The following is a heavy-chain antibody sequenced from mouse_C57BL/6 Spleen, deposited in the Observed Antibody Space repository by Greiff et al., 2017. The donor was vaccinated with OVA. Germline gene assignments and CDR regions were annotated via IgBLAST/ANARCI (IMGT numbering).Heavy chain of an antibody. CDR1: GFTFSSYA. V-gene: IGHV5-4*01. CDR3: ARDWDVHFDY. J-gene: IGHJ2*01. D-gene: IGHD4-1*01. CDR2: ISDGGSYT. Sequence: EVKLMESGGGLVKPGGSLKLSCAASGFTFSSYAMSWVRQTPEKRLEWVATISDGGSYTYYPDNVKGRFTISRDNAKNNLYLQMSHLKSEDTAMYYCARDWDVHFDYWGQGTTLTVSS.